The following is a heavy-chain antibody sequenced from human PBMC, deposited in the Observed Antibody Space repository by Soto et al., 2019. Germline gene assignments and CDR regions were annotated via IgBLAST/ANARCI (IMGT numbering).Heavy chain of an antibody. CDR3: ARGGEQWLVQGWFDP. Sequence: QVQLVQSGAEVKKPGSSVKVSCKASGGTFSSYAISWVRQAPGQGLEWMGGIIPIFGTANYAQKFQGRVTITADESTSTVYVELSSLRSEDTAVYYCARGGEQWLVQGWFDPWGQGTMVTVSS. V-gene: IGHV1-69*12. CDR1: GGTFSSYA. D-gene: IGHD6-19*01. J-gene: IGHJ5*02. CDR2: IIPIFGTA.